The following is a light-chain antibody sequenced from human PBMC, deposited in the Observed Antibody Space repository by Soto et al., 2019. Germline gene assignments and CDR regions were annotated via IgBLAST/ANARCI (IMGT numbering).Light chain of an antibody. J-gene: IGLJ3*02. CDR2: EVS. V-gene: IGLV2-14*01. CDR3: SSYTSSSTLV. Sequence: QSALTQPASVSGSPGQSITISCTGTSRDVGGYNYVSWYQQHPGKAPKLMISEVSNRPSGVSNRCSGSKSGNTASLTISGLQAEDEADYYCSSYTSSSTLVFGGGTKLTVL. CDR1: SRDVGGYNY.